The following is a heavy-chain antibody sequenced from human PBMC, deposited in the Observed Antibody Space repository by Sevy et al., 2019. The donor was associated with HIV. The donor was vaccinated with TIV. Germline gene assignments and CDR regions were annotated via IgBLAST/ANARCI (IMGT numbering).Heavy chain of an antibody. CDR2: ITSSGTTI. V-gene: IGHV3-48*01. D-gene: IGHD3-22*01. Sequence: GGSLRLSCTTSGFSFNTYNMNWVRQAPGKGLEWVSYITSSGTTINYADSVKGRFTVSRDSAKNSLYLQMNSLRAEDTAVYYCASAPYYDVRYYYYYAMDVWGQGTTVTVSS. CDR1: GFSFNTYN. J-gene: IGHJ6*02. CDR3: ASAPYYDVRYYYYYAMDV.